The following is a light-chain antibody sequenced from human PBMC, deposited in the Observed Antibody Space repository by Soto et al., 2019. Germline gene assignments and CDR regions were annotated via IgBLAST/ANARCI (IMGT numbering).Light chain of an antibody. J-gene: IGLJ2*01. CDR1: NRDVGGYNY. CDR2: EVT. Sequence: QSVLAQPASVSGSPGQSITISCAGTNRDVGGYNYVSWYQQYPGKAPKLIIYEVTYRPSGVSNRFSGSKSGNTASLTISGLQAEEEADYYCSSYSSSSALDVIFGGGTKLTVL. V-gene: IGLV2-14*01. CDR3: SSYSSSSALDVI.